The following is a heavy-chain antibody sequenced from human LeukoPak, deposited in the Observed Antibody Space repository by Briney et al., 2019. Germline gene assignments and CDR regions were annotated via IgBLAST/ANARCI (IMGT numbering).Heavy chain of an antibody. CDR1: GYTFTSYD. J-gene: IGHJ4*02. V-gene: IGHV1-18*01. CDR2: ISTHNDNT. Sequence: ASVTVSCKASGYTFTSYDISWVRQAPGQGLEWMGWISTHNDNTHYAQKLQGRVTMTTDTSTSTVYMELKSLRSDDTAVYYCARIQSRIIAARPGNPAFDYWGRGTLVTVSS. D-gene: IGHD6-6*01. CDR3: ARIQSRIIAARPGNPAFDY.